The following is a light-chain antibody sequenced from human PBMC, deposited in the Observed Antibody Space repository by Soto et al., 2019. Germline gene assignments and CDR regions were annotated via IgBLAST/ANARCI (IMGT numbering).Light chain of an antibody. CDR2: DAS. CDR1: QSVSSY. Sequence: EIVLTQSPATLSLSPGERATLSCRASQSVSSYLAWYQQKPGQAPRLLIYDASNRATGIPARFSGSGSGTDFTLTISSLEPEDFAIYYCQQRSNWLPVTFCGGTKVEIK. V-gene: IGKV3-11*01. CDR3: QQRSNWLPVT. J-gene: IGKJ4*01.